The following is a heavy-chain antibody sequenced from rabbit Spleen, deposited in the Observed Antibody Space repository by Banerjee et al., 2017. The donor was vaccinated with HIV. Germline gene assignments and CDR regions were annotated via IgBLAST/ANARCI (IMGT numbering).Heavy chain of an antibody. Sequence: QEQVVESGGDLVKPGASLTLTCTASGFSFSRYYVSWVRQAPGKGLEWIACIDAGSSGITYYANWAKGRFTISKTSSTTVTLQMTSLTVADTATYFCARDTGSSFSSYGMDLWGPGTLVTVS. CDR3: ARDTGSSFSSYGMDL. D-gene: IGHD8-1*01. CDR1: GFSFSRYYV. J-gene: IGHJ6*01. CDR2: IDAGSSGIT. V-gene: IGHV1S45*01.